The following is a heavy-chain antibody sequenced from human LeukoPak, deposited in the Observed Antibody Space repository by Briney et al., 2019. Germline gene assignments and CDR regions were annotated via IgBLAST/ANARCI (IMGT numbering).Heavy chain of an antibody. J-gene: IGHJ4*02. Sequence: SETLSLTCTVSGGSISSYYWSWIRLPPGKGLEWTGYIYYSGSTNYNPSLKSRVTISVDTSKNQFSLKLSSVTAADTAVYYCARYPRHSNFDYWGQGTLVTVSS. CDR1: GGSISSYY. CDR3: ARYPRHSNFDY. CDR2: IYYSGST. D-gene: IGHD4-11*01. V-gene: IGHV4-59*01.